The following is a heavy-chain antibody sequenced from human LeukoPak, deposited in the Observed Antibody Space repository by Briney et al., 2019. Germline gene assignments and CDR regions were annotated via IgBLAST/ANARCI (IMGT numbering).Heavy chain of an antibody. CDR3: AKAQRMYYYGSGSYDAFDI. CDR2: ITYDGSSK. CDR1: VFTFSTYA. Sequence: GGTLRLSCAASVFTFSTYAMHWVRQAPGKGLGWVAVITYDGSSKYYADSVKGRFTNSRDNSKNTLYLQMNSLRAEDTAVYYCAKAQRMYYYGSGSYDAFDIWGQGTMVTVSS. J-gene: IGHJ3*02. V-gene: IGHV3-30*04. D-gene: IGHD3-10*01.